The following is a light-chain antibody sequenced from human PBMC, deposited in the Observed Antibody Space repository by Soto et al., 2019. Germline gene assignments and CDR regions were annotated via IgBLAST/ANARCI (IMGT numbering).Light chain of an antibody. J-gene: IGLJ1*01. CDR2: EVT. CDR3: SSYTGDRHFYV. V-gene: IGLV2-11*01. Sequence: QSALTQPRSVSGSPGQSLTISCTGTSSDVGGYNYVSWYQQYPGKVPKLMIYEVTKRPSGVPDRFSGSKSGNTASLTVSGLQAEDEAEYFCSSYTGDRHFYVFGTGTKVTVL. CDR1: SSDVGGYNY.